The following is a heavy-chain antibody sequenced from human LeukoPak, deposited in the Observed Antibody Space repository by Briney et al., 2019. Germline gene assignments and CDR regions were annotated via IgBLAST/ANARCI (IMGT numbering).Heavy chain of an antibody. CDR2: ISGSGGST. CDR3: AKAPYFCSTSNCFNYFHY. Sequence: PGGSLRLSCAASGFSFSTYAMNWVRQAPGKGLEWVSIISGSGGSTYYADSVEGRFTISRDDSKNTLYLQMNSLRAEDTAVYYCAKAPYFCSTSNCFNYFHYWGQGTLVTVSS. J-gene: IGHJ4*02. D-gene: IGHD2-15*01. V-gene: IGHV3-23*01. CDR1: GFSFSTYA.